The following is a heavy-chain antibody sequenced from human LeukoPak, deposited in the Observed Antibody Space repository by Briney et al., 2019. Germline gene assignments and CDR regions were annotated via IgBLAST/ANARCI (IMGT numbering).Heavy chain of an antibody. J-gene: IGHJ4*02. CDR1: GFTFSSYS. Sequence: GGSLRLSCAASGFTFSSYSMNWVRQAPGKGREWVSPISSSSSYIYYADSVKGRFTISRDNAKNSLYLQMNSLRAEDTAVYYCARKERRGTNDYWGQGTLVTVSS. CDR3: ARKERRGTNDY. V-gene: IGHV3-21*01. CDR2: ISSSSSYI. D-gene: IGHD3-10*01.